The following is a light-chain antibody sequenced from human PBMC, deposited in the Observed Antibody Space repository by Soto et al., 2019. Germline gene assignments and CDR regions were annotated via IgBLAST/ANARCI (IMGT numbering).Light chain of an antibody. CDR1: QSISSW. CDR3: QQYNTYPET. V-gene: IGKV1-5*01. CDR2: DAS. J-gene: IGKJ1*01. Sequence: DMHISHYPSTLSASVLDRVTITCLASQSISSWLAWYQQKAGKAPKLLIYDASTLESGVPSRFSGSGSGTEFTLTITSLQPDDFATYYCQQYNTYPETFGQGTKVDIK.